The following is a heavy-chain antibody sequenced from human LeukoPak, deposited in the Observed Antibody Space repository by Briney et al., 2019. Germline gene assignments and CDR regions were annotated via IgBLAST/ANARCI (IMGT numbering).Heavy chain of an antibody. J-gene: IGHJ4*02. Sequence: SVKVSCKASGGTFSSYAISWVRQAPGQGLEWMGGIIPIFGTANYAQKFQGRVTITTDESTSTAYMELSSLRSEDTAVYYCARDQVRGVIITNPFDYWGQGTLVTVSS. CDR1: GGTFSSYA. V-gene: IGHV1-69*05. D-gene: IGHD3-10*01. CDR3: ARDQVRGVIITNPFDY. CDR2: IIPIFGTA.